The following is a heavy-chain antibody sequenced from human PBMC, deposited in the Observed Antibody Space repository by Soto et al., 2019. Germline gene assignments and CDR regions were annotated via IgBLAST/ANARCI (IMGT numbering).Heavy chain of an antibody. V-gene: IGHV3-49*03. CDR3: SRDKRGCSVGSCYSFDC. D-gene: IGHD2-15*01. Sequence: EVQLVESGGGLVQPGRSLRLSCSVSGYTFGDYAVRWFRQAPGKGLEWLGFITSKAYGATTEYAASVKGRISISRDDSKSIAYLHMDSLRTEDTAVYYCSRDKRGCSVGSCYSFDCWGQGTLVTVSS. J-gene: IGHJ4*02. CDR1: GYTFGDYA. CDR2: ITSKAYGATT.